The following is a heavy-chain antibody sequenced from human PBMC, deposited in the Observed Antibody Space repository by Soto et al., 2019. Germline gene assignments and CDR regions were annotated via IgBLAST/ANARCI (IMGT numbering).Heavy chain of an antibody. CDR3: ARVEAACSGGSCYRLFDY. CDR2: IYYSGST. V-gene: IGHV4-59*01. CDR1: GGSISSYY. J-gene: IGHJ4*02. D-gene: IGHD2-15*01. Sequence: SETLSLTCTVSGGSISSYYWSWIRQPPGKGLEWIGYIYYSGSTNYNPSLKSRVTISVDTSKNQFSLKLSSVTAADTAVYYCARVEAACSGGSCYRLFDYWGQGTLVTVSS.